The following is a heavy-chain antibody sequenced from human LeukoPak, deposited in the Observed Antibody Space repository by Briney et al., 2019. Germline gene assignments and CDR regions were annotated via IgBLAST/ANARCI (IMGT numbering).Heavy chain of an antibody. V-gene: IGHV3-7*01. CDR1: GLTFSSYW. CDR3: ARDGLVPANMEYYYYYMDV. D-gene: IGHD2-2*01. J-gene: IGHJ6*03. Sequence: GGSLRLSCAASGLTFSSYWMSWVRQAPGKGLEWVANINQDGSEKYYVDSVKGRFTISRDNAKSSLFLQMNSLRAEDRAVYYCARDGLVPANMEYYYYYMDVWGKGTTVTVSS. CDR2: INQDGSEK.